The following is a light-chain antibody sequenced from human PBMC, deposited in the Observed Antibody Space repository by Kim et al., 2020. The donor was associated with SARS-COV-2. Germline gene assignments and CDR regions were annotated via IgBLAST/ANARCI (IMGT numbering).Light chain of an antibody. CDR3: ATWDDSLSVVV. CDR2: RNN. CDR1: RSNVGTYN. J-gene: IGLJ2*01. Sequence: VLTQPPSASGTPGQRVTISCSGSRSNVGTYNVYWYQLLPGTAPRLLIYRNNQRPSGVPDRFSGSKSGTSASLAISGLRSEDESDYYCATWDDSLSVVVFGGGTQLTVL. V-gene: IGLV1-47*01.